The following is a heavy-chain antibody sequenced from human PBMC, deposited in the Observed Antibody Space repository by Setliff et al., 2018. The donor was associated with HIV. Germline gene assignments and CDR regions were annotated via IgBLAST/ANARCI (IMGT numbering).Heavy chain of an antibody. D-gene: IGHD3-10*01. CDR3: ARAYFGSGIYY. Sequence: SETLSLTCAVYGGSFSGYYWSWIRQPPGKGLEWIGYIYSSGSTNFNPSLKSRVTMSVDTPKNQFSLKLSSVTAADTAVYYCARAYFGSGIYYWGQGTLVTVSS. CDR1: GGSFSGYY. CDR2: IYSSGST. V-gene: IGHV4-34*01. J-gene: IGHJ4*02.